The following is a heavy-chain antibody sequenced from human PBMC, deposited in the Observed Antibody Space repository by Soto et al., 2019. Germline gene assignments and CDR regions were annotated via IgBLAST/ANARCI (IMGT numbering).Heavy chain of an antibody. J-gene: IGHJ4*02. Sequence: ASETLSLTCTVSGGSISSSSYYWGWIRQPPGKGLEWIGSIYYSGSTYYNPSLKGRVTISVDTSKNQFSLKLSSVTAADTAVYYCASHYYYDSSGYSTIDYWGQGTLVTVSS. D-gene: IGHD3-22*01. CDR1: GGSISSSSYY. CDR3: ASHYYYDSSGYSTIDY. CDR2: IYYSGST. V-gene: IGHV4-39*01.